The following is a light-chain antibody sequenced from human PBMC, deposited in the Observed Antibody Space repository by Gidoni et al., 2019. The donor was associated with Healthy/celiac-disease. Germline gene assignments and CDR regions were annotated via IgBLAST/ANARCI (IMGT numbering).Light chain of an antibody. J-gene: IGKJ2*04. Sequence: EIVLTQSPATLSLSPGERATISCRASQSVSSYLAWYQQKPGQAPRLLIYDASNRATGIPARFSGSGSGTDFTLTISSLEPEDFAVYYCQQRSNWPLCSFGQGTKLEIK. CDR1: QSVSSY. CDR2: DAS. CDR3: QQRSNWPLCS. V-gene: IGKV3-11*01.